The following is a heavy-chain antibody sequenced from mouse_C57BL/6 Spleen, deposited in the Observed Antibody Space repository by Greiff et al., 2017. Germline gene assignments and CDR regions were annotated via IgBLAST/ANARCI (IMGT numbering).Heavy chain of an antibody. D-gene: IGHD2-4*01. CDR2: IDPSDSET. Sequence: QVQLKQPGAELVRPGSSVKLSCKASGYTFTSYWMHWVKQRPIQGLEWIGNIDPSDSETHYNQKFKDKATLTVDKSSSTAYMQLSSLTSEDSAVYYCARGDYDYGVDYWGQGTTLTVSS. CDR1: GYTFTSYW. CDR3: ARGDYDYGVDY. J-gene: IGHJ2*01. V-gene: IGHV1-52*01.